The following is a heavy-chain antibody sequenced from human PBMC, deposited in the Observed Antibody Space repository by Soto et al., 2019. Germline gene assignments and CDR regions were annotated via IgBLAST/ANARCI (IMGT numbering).Heavy chain of an antibody. J-gene: IGHJ6*02. CDR2: ISAYNGNT. CDR1: GYTFTSYG. V-gene: IGHV1-18*01. D-gene: IGHD3-10*01. Sequence: QVQLVQSGAEVKKPGASVKVSCKASGYTFTSYGISWVRQAPGQGLEWMGWISAYNGNTNYAQKLQGRANMAPDTSTSTAYMELRSLRSDDTAVYYCARYYYYGSGSYTPLPLYDYYYGMDVWGQGTTVTVSS. CDR3: ARYYYYGSGSYTPLPLYDYYYGMDV.